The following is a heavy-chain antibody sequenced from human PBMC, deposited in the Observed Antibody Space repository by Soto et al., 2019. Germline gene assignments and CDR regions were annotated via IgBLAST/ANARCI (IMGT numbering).Heavy chain of an antibody. D-gene: IGHD4-17*01. J-gene: IGHJ4*02. CDR3: ARADYGDYLDY. CDR2: IYYSGST. CDR1: GGSISSYY. V-gene: IGHV4-59*01. Sequence: SETLSLTCTVSGGSISSYYWSWIRQPPGKGLEWIGYIYYSGSTNYNPSLKSRVTISVDTSKNQFSLKLSSVTAADTAVYYCARADYGDYLDYWGQGTLVTVSS.